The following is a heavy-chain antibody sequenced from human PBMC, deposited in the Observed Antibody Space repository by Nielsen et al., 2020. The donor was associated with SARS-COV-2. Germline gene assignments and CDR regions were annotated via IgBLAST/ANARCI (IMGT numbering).Heavy chain of an antibody. J-gene: IGHJ4*02. CDR3: ARGQTTVTTYLDY. D-gene: IGHD4-11*01. V-gene: IGHV3-30-3*01. CDR1: GFTFSSYA. CDR2: ISYDGSNK. Sequence: GESLKISCAASGFTFSSYAMHWVRQAPGKGLEWVAVISYDGSNKYYADSVKGRFTISGDNSKNTLYLQMNSLRAEDTAVYYCARGQTTVTTYLDYWGQGTLVTVSS.